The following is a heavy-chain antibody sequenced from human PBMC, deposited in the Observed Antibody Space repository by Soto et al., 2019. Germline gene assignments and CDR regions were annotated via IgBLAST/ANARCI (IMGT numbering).Heavy chain of an antibody. CDR2: IYNSGST. J-gene: IGHJ6*02. D-gene: IGHD2-2*02. CDR1: GGSISSYY. CDR3: ARFVRSYSGTTCYTRADV. V-gene: IGHV4-59*01. Sequence: PSETLSLTCTVSGGSISSYYWSWIRRPPGKGLEWIGYIYNSGSTHSNPSLQSRVTMSVDTSKNQFSLKLRSVIVADTAVYHCARFVRSYSGTTCYTRADVWGQGTTVTVSS.